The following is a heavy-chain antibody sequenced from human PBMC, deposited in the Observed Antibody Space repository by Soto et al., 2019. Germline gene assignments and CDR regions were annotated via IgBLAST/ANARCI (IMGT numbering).Heavy chain of an antibody. J-gene: IGHJ4*02. CDR2: ISGSGGST. D-gene: IGHD3-3*01. CDR3: AKDHHYDFWTAIGSFDY. Sequence: EVQLLESGGGLVQPGGSLRLSCAASGFTFSSYAMSWVRQAPGKGLEWVSAISGSGGSTYYADSVKGRFTISRDNSKNTLYLQMNSLRAEDTAVYYCAKDHHYDFWTAIGSFDYWGQGTLVTVSS. V-gene: IGHV3-23*01. CDR1: GFTFSSYA.